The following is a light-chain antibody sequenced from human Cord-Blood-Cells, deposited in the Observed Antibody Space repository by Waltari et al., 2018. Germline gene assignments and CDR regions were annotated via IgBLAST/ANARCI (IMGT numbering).Light chain of an antibody. Sequence: SYELTQPPSVSVSPGQTARITCSGDALPKQYAYWYQQKPGQAPGLVIYKESERPSGIPERFSGSSSGTTVTLTISGVQAEDEADYYCQSADSSGTYYVFGTGTKVTVL. V-gene: IGLV3-25*03. CDR2: KES. CDR1: ALPKQY. J-gene: IGLJ1*01. CDR3: QSADSSGTYYV.